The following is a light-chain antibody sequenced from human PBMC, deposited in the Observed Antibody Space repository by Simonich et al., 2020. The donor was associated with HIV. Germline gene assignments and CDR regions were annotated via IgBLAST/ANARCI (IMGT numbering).Light chain of an antibody. CDR2: DAS. V-gene: IGKV3D-20*01. J-gene: IGKJ1*01. CDR1: QSVSSSY. Sequence: EIVLTQSPATLSLSPGERATLSCRASQSVSSSYLAWYQQKPGLAPRLLLYDASNRATGIPDSFSGSGSWTHFTLTISRLEPEDFAVYYCQQYGRSPNTVGRGTKVEIK. CDR3: QQYGRSPNT.